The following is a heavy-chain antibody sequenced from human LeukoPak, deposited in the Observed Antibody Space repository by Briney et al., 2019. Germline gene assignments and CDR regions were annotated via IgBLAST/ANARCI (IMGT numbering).Heavy chain of an antibody. CDR2: ISFDGTNK. D-gene: IGHD3/OR15-3a*01. CDR3: ARDLNLGTSDSY. CDR1: GVTFRSYG. Sequence: GTSLRLSCAASGVTFRSYGIRCVRQAPGKGLEWVAMISFDGTNKHYADSVKGRFTISRDNSKDTLSLEMNNLRPEDTAVYYCARDLNLGTSDSYWGQGTLVTVSS. J-gene: IGHJ4*02. V-gene: IGHV3-30*03.